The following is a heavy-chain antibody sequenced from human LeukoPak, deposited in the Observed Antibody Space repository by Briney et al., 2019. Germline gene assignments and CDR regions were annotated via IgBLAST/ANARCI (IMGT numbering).Heavy chain of an antibody. CDR3: AMGVGAPEDLAVAADFDY. CDR2: IIPIFGTA. D-gene: IGHD6-19*01. CDR1: GFTFTGYY. Sequence: SVKVSCKASGFTFTGYYMHWVRQAPGQGLEWMGGIIPIFGTANYAQKFQGRVTITADKSTSTAYMELSSLRSEDTAVYYCAMGVGAPEDLAVAADFDYWGQGTLVTVSS. J-gene: IGHJ4*02. V-gene: IGHV1-69*06.